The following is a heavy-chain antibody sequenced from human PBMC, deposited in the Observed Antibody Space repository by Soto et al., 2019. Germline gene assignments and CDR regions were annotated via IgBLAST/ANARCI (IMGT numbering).Heavy chain of an antibody. CDR2: VYFGGST. CDR3: AGGDYYRSNGYYFHYYTMDG. CDR1: NGSVSSSTYY. Sequence: QLHLQESGPGLVKPSETLSLTCTVSNGSVSSSTYYWGWIRQPPGKGLEWIGNVYFGGSTYYNPAPQRRGTLSWETSKSQFCLELSPVAAAATAVYYCAGGDYYRSNGYYFHYYTMDGWGQGTTVTVSS. J-gene: IGHJ6*02. V-gene: IGHV4-39*01. D-gene: IGHD3-22*01.